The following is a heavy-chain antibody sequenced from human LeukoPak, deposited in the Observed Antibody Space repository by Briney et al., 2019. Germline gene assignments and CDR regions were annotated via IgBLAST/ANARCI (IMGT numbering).Heavy chain of an antibody. Sequence: EASVKVSCKASGYTFTDYYMHWVRQAPGQGLEWMGWINPNSGGTNYAQKFQGRVTMTRDTSIGTAYMELSRLISDDTAVYYCATEGTNRVYCSGGTCLSPDAFDIWGQGTMVTVSS. CDR2: INPNSGGT. V-gene: IGHV1-2*02. CDR3: ATEGTNRVYCSGGTCLSPDAFDI. CDR1: GYTFTDYY. J-gene: IGHJ3*02. D-gene: IGHD2-15*01.